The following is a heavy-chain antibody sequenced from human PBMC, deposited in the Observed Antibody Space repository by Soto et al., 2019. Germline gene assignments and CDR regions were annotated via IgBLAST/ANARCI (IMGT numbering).Heavy chain of an antibody. CDR2: MNSDGSST. J-gene: IGHJ4*02. V-gene: IGHV3-74*01. D-gene: IGHD6-6*01. CDR3: AREYSSSRYFDY. Sequence: EVQLVESGGGLVQPGGSLRLSCAASGFSFSTYWMHWVRQDPGKGLVWVSRMNSDGSSTSYADSVKGRFTISRDNAKNTLYLQMNSLRAEDTAVYYCAREYSSSRYFDYLGQGTLVSVSS. CDR1: GFSFSTYW.